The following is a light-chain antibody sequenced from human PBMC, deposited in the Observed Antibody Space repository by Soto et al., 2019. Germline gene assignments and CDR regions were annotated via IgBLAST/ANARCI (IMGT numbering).Light chain of an antibody. Sequence: SYELTQPPSVSVAPGKTARNTCGGNNIGSKSVHWYQQKPGQAPVLVIYYDSDRPSGIPERFSGSNSGNTATLTISRVEAEDEADYYCQVWDSSSDHVVFGGGTKLTVL. CDR1: NIGSKS. J-gene: IGLJ2*01. CDR2: YDS. V-gene: IGLV3-21*04. CDR3: QVWDSSSDHVV.